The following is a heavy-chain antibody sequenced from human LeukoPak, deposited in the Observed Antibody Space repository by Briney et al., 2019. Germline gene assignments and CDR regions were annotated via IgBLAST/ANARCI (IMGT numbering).Heavy chain of an antibody. V-gene: IGHV4-59*12. CDR2: IYYSGST. Sequence: SETLSLTCTVSGGSISSYYWSWIRQPPGKGLEWTGYIYYSGSTNYNPSLKSRVTISVDTSKNQFSLKLSSVTAADTAVYYCARDYGSGSSTDYYYYGMGVWGQGTTVTVSS. CDR3: ARDYGSGSSTDYYYYGMGV. CDR1: GGSISSYY. J-gene: IGHJ6*02. D-gene: IGHD3-10*01.